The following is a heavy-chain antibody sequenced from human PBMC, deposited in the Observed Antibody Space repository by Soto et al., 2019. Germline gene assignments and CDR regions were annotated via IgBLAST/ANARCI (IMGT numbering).Heavy chain of an antibody. V-gene: IGHV1-69*08. CDR2: IIPILGIA. CDR1: GGTFSSYT. CDR3: ARDRGIEGATRPYYYYYGMDV. D-gene: IGHD1-26*01. J-gene: IGHJ6*02. Sequence: QVQLVQSGAEVKKPGSSVKVSCKASGGTFSSYTISWVRQAPGQGLEWMGRIIPILGIANYAQKFQGRVTITADKSTSTAYMELSSLRSEDTAMYYCARDRGIEGATRPYYYYYGMDVWGQGTTVTVSS.